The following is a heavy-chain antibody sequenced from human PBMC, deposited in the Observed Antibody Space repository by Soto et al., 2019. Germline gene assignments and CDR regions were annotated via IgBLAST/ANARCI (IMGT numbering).Heavy chain of an antibody. CDR1: GYTFTNYG. CDR3: ARGRVVFWSVYFTGGSPPHWVTDY. J-gene: IGHJ4*02. D-gene: IGHD3-3*01. V-gene: IGHV1-18*01. Sequence: GASVKVSCKASGYTFTNYGITWVRQAPGQGLEWMGWISAYNGNTHYTQRLQGWVTMTRDTSISTAYMELSRLRSDDTAVYYCARGRVVFWSVYFTGGSPPHWVTDYWGQGTLVTVSS. CDR2: ISAYNGNT.